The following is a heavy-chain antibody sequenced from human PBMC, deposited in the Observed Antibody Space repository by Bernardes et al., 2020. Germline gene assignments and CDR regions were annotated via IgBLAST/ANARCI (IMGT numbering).Heavy chain of an antibody. D-gene: IGHD3-3*01. CDR1: GGSFSGYY. CDR2: INHSGSP. Sequence: SETLSLTCAVYGGSFSGYYWSWIRQPPGKGLEWIGEINHSGSPNYNPSLKSRVTISVDTSKNQFSLQLSSVTAADTAVYYCARDVLRFLEWLPRNNWFDPWGQGTLVTVSS. J-gene: IGHJ5*02. V-gene: IGHV4-34*01. CDR3: ARDVLRFLEWLPRNNWFDP.